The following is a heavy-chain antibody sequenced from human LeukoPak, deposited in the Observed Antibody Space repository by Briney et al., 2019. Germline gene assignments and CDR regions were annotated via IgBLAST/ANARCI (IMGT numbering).Heavy chain of an antibody. CDR1: VGTFSSYA. J-gene: IGHJ4*02. CDR2: IITIFGTA. Sequence: ASVKVSCKASVGTFSSYAISWVRQAPGQGLEWRGGIITIFGTANYAQKLQGRVTITADESTSTAYMELSSLRSEDTAVYYCARGHCSGGSCYYFDYWGQGTLVTVSS. D-gene: IGHD2-15*01. V-gene: IGHV1-69*13. CDR3: ARGHCSGGSCYYFDY.